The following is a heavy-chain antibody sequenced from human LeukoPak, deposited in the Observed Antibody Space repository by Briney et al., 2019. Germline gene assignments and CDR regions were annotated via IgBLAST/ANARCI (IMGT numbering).Heavy chain of an antibody. Sequence: SVKVSCKASGGTFSSYAISWVRQAPGQGLEWMGGIIPIFGTANYAQKFQGRVTITTDESTNTAYMELSSLRSEDTAVYYCARDREAGSSWTFDYWGQGTLVTVSS. J-gene: IGHJ4*02. V-gene: IGHV1-69*05. D-gene: IGHD6-13*01. CDR3: ARDREAGSSWTFDY. CDR2: IIPIFGTA. CDR1: GGTFSSYA.